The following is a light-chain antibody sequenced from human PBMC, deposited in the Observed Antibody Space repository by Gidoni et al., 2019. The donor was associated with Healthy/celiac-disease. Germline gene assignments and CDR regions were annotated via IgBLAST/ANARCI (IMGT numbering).Light chain of an antibody. CDR2: YAS. CDR1: QSVSSY. V-gene: IGKV3-11*01. J-gene: IGKJ4*01. CDR3: QQRSNWPLT. Sequence: DIVLTQSPATLSLSPGERATLPCRASQSVSSYLAWYQQKPGQAPRLLIYYASNRATGIPARFSGSGSGTDFTLPISSLEPEDFAVYYCQQRSNWPLTFGGGTKVEIK.